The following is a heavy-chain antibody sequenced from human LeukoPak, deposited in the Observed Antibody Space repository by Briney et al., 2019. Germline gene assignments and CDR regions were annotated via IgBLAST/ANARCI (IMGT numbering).Heavy chain of an antibody. V-gene: IGHV3-23*01. D-gene: IGHD3-9*01. CDR2: ISGRSDNT. J-gene: IGHJ4*02. CDR3: AKWGDYDVLTGYYVSDF. Sequence: GRSLRLSCAASGFIFSNYAMYWVRQAPGRGLEWVSAISGRSDNTYYADSVKGRFTLSRDSSKNTLYLQMNSLRADDTAVYYCAKWGDYDVLTGYYVSDFWGQGTLVTVSS. CDR1: GFIFSNYA.